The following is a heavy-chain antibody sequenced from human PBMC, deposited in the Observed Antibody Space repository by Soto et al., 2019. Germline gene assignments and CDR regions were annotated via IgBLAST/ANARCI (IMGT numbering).Heavy chain of an antibody. CDR1: GGSVSSGGYY. J-gene: IGHJ5*02. V-gene: IGHV4-61*08. Sequence: PSETLSLTCTVSGGSVSSGGYYWSWIRQPPGKGLEWIGYIYYSGSTNYNPSLKSRVTISVDTSKNQFSLKLSSVTAADTAVYYCAREWYGSGSYGLPYNWFDPWGQGNLVTVSS. D-gene: IGHD3-10*01. CDR2: IYYSGST. CDR3: AREWYGSGSYGLPYNWFDP.